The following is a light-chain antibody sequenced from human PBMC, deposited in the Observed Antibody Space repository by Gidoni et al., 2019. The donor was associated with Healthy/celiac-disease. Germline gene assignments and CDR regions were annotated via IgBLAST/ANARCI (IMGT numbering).Light chain of an antibody. CDR2: LGS. Sequence: EIVMTQSPLSLPVTPGEPASISCRSSQSLLHSNGYNYLDWYLQKPGQSPQLLIYLGSNRASGVPDRFSGSGLGTDFTLKISRVEAEDVGVYYCMQALQAPLTLGGGTKVEIK. CDR3: MQALQAPLT. J-gene: IGKJ4*01. CDR1: QSLLHSNGYNY. V-gene: IGKV2-28*01.